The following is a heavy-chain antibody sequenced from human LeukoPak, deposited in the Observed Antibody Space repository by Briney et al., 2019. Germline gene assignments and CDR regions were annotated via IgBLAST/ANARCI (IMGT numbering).Heavy chain of an antibody. CDR3: ARVVGGIKSGYFDY. Sequence: GGSLRLSCAASRFTFSTYSMNWVRQAPGKGLEWVSYISSSSSTIYYADSVKGRFTISRDNAKNSPYLQMNSLRAEDTAVYYCARVVGGIKSGYFDYWGQGTLVTVSS. V-gene: IGHV3-48*01. CDR2: ISSSSSTI. D-gene: IGHD6-19*01. J-gene: IGHJ4*02. CDR1: RFTFSTYS.